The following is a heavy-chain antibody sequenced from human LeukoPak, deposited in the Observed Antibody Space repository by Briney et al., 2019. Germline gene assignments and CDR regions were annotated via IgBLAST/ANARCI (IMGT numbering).Heavy chain of an antibody. V-gene: IGHV3-23*01. CDR2: ISGSGGST. CDR1: GFTFSSYA. Sequence: PGGSLRLSCAASGFTFSSYAMNWVRQAPGRGLQWVSGISGSGGSTYYADSVKGRFTISRDNSKNTLYLQMNNLKAEDTAVYYCAKDVSGGNWGQGTLVTVSS. J-gene: IGHJ4*02. CDR3: AKDVSGGN. D-gene: IGHD1-14*01.